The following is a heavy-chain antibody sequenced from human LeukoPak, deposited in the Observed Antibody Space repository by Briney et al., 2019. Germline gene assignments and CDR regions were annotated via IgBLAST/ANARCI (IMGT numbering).Heavy chain of an antibody. CDR3: ARVNPPRPIRNPYYYMDV. Sequence: SVKVSCKASGGTFSSYAISWVRQAPGQGLEWMGGIIPIFGTANYAQKFQGRVTTTADESTSTAYMELSSLRSEDTAVYYCARVNPPRPIRNPYYYMDVWGKGTTVTVSS. V-gene: IGHV1-69*13. J-gene: IGHJ6*03. D-gene: IGHD1-14*01. CDR1: GGTFSSYA. CDR2: IIPIFGTA.